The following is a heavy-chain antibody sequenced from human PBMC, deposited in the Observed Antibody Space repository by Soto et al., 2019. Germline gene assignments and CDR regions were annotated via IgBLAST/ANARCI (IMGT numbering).Heavy chain of an antibody. CDR2: INSDGSGT. CDR3: AVSSGWSPRGS. J-gene: IGHJ5*02. CDR1: GFTFSSYW. Sequence: GGSLRLSCAASGFTFSSYWMHWVRQGPGKGPVWVSRINSDGSGTSYADSVKGRFTISRDNAKNTLYLQMNSLRAEDTAVYYCAVSSGWSPRGSWGQGTPVTVSS. V-gene: IGHV3-74*01. D-gene: IGHD6-19*01.